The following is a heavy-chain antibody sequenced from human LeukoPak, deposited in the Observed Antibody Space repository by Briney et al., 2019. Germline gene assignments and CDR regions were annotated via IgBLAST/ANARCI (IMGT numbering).Heavy chain of an antibody. J-gene: IGHJ3*02. D-gene: IGHD1-26*01. Sequence: SETLSLTCAVSGYSISSGYYWGWIRQPPGKGLEWIGSIYHRGSTYYNPSLRSRVTISVDTSKNQFSLKLSSVTAADTAVYYCARPTYSGSYSGAFDIWGQGTMVTVSS. V-gene: IGHV4-38-2*01. CDR3: ARPTYSGSYSGAFDI. CDR1: GYSISSGYY. CDR2: IYHRGST.